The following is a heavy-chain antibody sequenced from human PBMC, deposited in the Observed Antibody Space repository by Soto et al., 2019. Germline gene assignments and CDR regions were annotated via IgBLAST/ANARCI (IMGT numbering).Heavy chain of an antibody. CDR1: GFTFSDYY. J-gene: IGHJ5*02. CDR2: ISSSGSTI. V-gene: IGHV3-11*01. D-gene: IGHD1-7*01. CDR3: ARDRDRNKLELPDAVLSFDP. Sequence: GGSLRLSCAASGFTFSDYYMSWIRQAPGKGLEWVSYISSSGSTIYYADSVKGRFTISRDNAKNSLYLQMNSLRAEDTAVYYCARDRDRNKLELPDAVLSFDPWGQGTLVTVSS.